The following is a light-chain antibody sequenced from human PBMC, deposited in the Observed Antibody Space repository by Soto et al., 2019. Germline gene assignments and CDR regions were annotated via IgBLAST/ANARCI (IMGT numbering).Light chain of an antibody. Sequence: IPLTQSPSSLSASVGDRVTISCRASQGIANFLAWYQQKPGKAPKLLIYGASTLHSGVPLRFSGSGSGTDFTLTISSLQPEDFATYYCQQLNSFPIPFGPGTKVDIK. V-gene: IGKV1-9*01. CDR3: QQLNSFPIP. CDR1: QGIANF. J-gene: IGKJ3*01. CDR2: GAS.